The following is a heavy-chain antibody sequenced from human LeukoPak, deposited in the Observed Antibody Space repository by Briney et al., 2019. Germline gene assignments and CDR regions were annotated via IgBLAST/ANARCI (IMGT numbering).Heavy chain of an antibody. J-gene: IGHJ3*02. CDR3: TSSYYYDTPGGISPAAFDI. Sequence: GGSLRLSCAASGFTFSTYGMSWVRQTPGKGLGWVSATSGSGTTTYYEDSVKGRFTISRDNSKNTLYLQMNSLKTEDTAVYYCTSSYYYDTPGGISPAAFDIWGQGTMVTVSS. V-gene: IGHV3-23*01. CDR2: TSGSGTTT. CDR1: GFTFSTYG. D-gene: IGHD3-22*01.